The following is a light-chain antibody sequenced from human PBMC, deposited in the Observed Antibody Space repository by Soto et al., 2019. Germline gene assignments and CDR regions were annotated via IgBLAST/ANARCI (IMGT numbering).Light chain of an antibody. V-gene: IGLV1-44*01. CDR2: SNN. CDR1: SSNIGSNT. Sequence: QSVLTQPPSASGTPGQRVTISCSGSSSNIGSNTVNWYQQLPGTAPKLLIYSNNQRPSGVPDRCAGSKSGTSASLAISGLQSEDEADYYCAAWDVSLNGPVFGGGTQLTVL. J-gene: IGLJ2*01. CDR3: AAWDVSLNGPV.